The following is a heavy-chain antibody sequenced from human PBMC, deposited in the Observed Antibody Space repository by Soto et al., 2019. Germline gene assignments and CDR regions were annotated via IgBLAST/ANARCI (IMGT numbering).Heavy chain of an antibody. V-gene: IGHV3-74*01. J-gene: IGHJ3*02. CDR2: INSDGSST. Sequence: EVQLVESGGGLVQPGGSPRLSCAASGFTFSSSWMHWVRQAPGKGLVWFSRINSDGSSTSYADSVKGRFTSARDNAKHTLYLQMNSLRAEDTAGYYGARDRRVHSYGYDAFDIWGQGTMVTVSS. CDR3: ARDRRVHSYGYDAFDI. CDR1: GFTFSSSW. D-gene: IGHD5-18*01.